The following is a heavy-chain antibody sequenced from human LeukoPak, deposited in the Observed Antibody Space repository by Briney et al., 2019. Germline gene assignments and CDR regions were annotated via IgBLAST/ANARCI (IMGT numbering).Heavy chain of an antibody. Sequence: PGRSLRLSCAASGFTFDDYAMHWVRQAPGKGLEWVSGISWNSGSIGYADSVKGRFTISRDNAKNSLYLQMNSLRAEDTASYYCAKENYGSGSYSLDYWGQGTLVTVSS. CDR2: ISWNSGSI. J-gene: IGHJ4*02. CDR1: GFTFDDYA. CDR3: AKENYGSGSYSLDY. D-gene: IGHD3-10*01. V-gene: IGHV3-9*01.